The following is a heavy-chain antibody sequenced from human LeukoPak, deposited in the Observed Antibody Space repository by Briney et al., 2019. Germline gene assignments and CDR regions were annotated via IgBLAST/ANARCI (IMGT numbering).Heavy chain of an antibody. D-gene: IGHD6-19*01. CDR1: GFTFSSYS. CDR3: ATDGRSSGWYGFDY. V-gene: IGHV3-21*01. Sequence: GGSLRLSCAASGFTFSSYSMNWVRQAPGKGLEWVSSISSSISYIYYADSVKGRFTISRDKAKNSLYLQMNSLRAEETAVYYCATDGRSSGWYGFDYWGQGILVTVSS. J-gene: IGHJ4*02. CDR2: ISSSISYI.